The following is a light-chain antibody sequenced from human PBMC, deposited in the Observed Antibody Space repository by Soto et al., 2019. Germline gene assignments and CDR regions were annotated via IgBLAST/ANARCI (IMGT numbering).Light chain of an antibody. Sequence: EIVMTQSPATLSVSPGERATLFCRASQSIGSNLAWYQQKPAQAPRLLIYGASTRATGIPARFSGSGSGTEFTLTISSLQSEDFAVFYCQHYNNWPPITFGQGTRLEIK. V-gene: IGKV3-15*01. CDR3: QHYNNWPPIT. CDR2: GAS. J-gene: IGKJ5*01. CDR1: QSIGSN.